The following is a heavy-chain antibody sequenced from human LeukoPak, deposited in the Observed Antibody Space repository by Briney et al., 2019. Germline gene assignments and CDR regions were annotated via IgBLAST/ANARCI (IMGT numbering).Heavy chain of an antibody. D-gene: IGHD5-18*01. CDR3: AGRVTGYSSGYVY. J-gene: IGHJ4*02. CDR1: GFTFSSYW. CDR2: ISGSAHKI. V-gene: IGHV3-23*01. Sequence: SGGSLRLSCAASGFTFSSYWMNWVRQAPEKGLDWVSVISGSAHKIRYADSVKGRFTISRDNSENIVYLQMNNLRAEDTAVYYCAGRVTGYSSGYVYWGQGTLVTVSS.